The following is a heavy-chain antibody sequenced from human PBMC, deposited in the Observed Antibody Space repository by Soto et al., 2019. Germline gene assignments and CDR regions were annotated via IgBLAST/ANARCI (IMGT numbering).Heavy chain of an antibody. V-gene: IGHV1-46*01. CDR3: AREEAYSNYRHYYYYGMDV. CDR1: GYTFTSYY. CDR2: INPSGGST. J-gene: IGHJ6*02. Sequence: QVQLVQSGAEVKKPGASVKVSRKASGYTFTSYYMHWVRQAPGQGLEWMGIINPSGGSTSYAQKFQGRVTMTRDTSTSTVYMELSSLRSEDTAVYYCAREEAYSNYRHYYYYGMDVWGQGTTVTVSS. D-gene: IGHD4-4*01.